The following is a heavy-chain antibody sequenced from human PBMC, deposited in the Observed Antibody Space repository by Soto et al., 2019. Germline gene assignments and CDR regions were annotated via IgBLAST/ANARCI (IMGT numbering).Heavy chain of an antibody. D-gene: IGHD3-3*01. V-gene: IGHV3-9*01. CDR3: AKDSMGFWSGGWFDP. J-gene: IGHJ5*02. CDR2: ISWNSGSI. CDR1: GFTFDDYA. Sequence: EVQLVESGGGLVQPGRSLRLSCAASGFTFDDYAMHWVRQAPGKGLEWVSGISWNSGSIGYADSVKGRFTISRDNAKNSLYLQMNSLRAEDTALNYCAKDSMGFWSGGWFDPWGQGTLVTVSS.